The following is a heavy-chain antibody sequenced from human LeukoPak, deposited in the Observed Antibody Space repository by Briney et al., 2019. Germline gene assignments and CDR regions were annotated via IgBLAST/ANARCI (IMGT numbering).Heavy chain of an antibody. CDR3: AKAFYSGSYRDAFDY. CDR1: GFTCSSYW. J-gene: IGHJ4*02. CDR2: IKQDGSEK. V-gene: IGHV3-7*01. D-gene: IGHD1-26*01. Sequence: GGSLRLSCAASGFTCSSYWMSWVRQAPGKRLEWVANIKQDGSEKYYVDSVKGRFTISRDNSKNTLYLQMNSLRAEDTAVYYCAKAFYSGSYRDAFDYWGQGTLVTVSS.